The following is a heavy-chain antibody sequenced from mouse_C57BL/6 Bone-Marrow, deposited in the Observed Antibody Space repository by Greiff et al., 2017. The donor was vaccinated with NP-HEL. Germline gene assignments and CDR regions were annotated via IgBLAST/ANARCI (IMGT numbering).Heavy chain of an antibody. V-gene: IGHV14-4*01. Sequence: EVKLQESGAELVRPGASVKLSCTASGFNIKDDYMHWVKQRPEQGLEWIGWIDPENGDTEYASKFQGKATITADTSSNTAYLQLSSLTSEDTAVYYCTKHYYGSSYGYAMDYWGQGTSVTVSS. CDR1: GFNIKDDY. J-gene: IGHJ4*01. D-gene: IGHD1-1*01. CDR2: IDPENGDT. CDR3: TKHYYGSSYGYAMDY.